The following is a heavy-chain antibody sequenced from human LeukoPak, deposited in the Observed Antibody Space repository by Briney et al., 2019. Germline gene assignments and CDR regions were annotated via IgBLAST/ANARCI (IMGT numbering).Heavy chain of an antibody. D-gene: IGHD2-15*01. CDR1: GFTFSNHA. CDR3: AKNVVVKRYIDF. V-gene: IGHV3-23*01. CDR2: ISGGGRTT. J-gene: IGHJ4*02. Sequence: GSLRLSCAASGFTFSNHAMSWGRQAPGKGLQWVAVISGGGRTTEYEDFVKGRFTISRDNSKNTLSLQMNSLTVEDTAIYFCAKNVVVKRYIDFWGQGTLVTVSS.